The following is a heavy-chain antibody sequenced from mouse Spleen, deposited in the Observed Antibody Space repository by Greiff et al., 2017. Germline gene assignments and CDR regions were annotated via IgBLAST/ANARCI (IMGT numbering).Heavy chain of an antibody. CDR3: ASLYGSSLFAY. V-gene: IGHV5-6*01. J-gene: IGHJ3*01. Sequence: EVKLMESGGDLVKPGGSLKLSCAASGFTFSSYGMSWVRQTPDKRLEWVATISSGGSYTYYPDSVKGRFTISRDNAKNTLYLQMSSLKSEDTAMYYCASLYGSSLFAYWGQGTLVTVSA. CDR2: ISSGGSYT. CDR1: GFTFSSYG. D-gene: IGHD1-1*01.